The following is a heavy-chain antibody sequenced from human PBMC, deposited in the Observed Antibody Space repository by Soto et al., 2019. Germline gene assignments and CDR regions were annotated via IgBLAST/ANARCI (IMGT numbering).Heavy chain of an antibody. Sequence: QVQLQQWGAGLLKPSETLSLTCAVYGGSFSGYYWSWIRQPPGKGLEWIGEINHSGSTNYNPSLKSRVTISVDTSKNQFSLKLSSVTAADTAVYYCARQSSSQGVFDYWGQGTLVTVSS. J-gene: IGHJ4*02. D-gene: IGHD6-13*01. V-gene: IGHV4-34*01. CDR2: INHSGST. CDR1: GGSFSGYY. CDR3: ARQSSSQGVFDY.